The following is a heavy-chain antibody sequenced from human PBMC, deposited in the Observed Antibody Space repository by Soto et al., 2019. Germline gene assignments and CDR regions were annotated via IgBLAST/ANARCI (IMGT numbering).Heavy chain of an antibody. J-gene: IGHJ4*02. CDR1: GFAFSDYG. CDR3: AAWNGHSTTALFSGPFDF. V-gene: IGHV3-30*03. Sequence: QVQLVESGGGVVQPGRSLRLSCAASGFAFSDYGMHWVRQAPGKGLEWVAVISYDGTNKYYAVSVKGRFTISKDNTKNSVFLQMVSLRPDDASLYYYAAWNGHSTTALFSGPFDFWGQRTLVTVSS. D-gene: IGHD2-2*01. CDR2: ISYDGTNK.